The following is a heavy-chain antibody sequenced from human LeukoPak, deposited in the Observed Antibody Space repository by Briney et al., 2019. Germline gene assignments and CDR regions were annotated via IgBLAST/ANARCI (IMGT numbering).Heavy chain of an antibody. J-gene: IGHJ6*02. CDR2: ISSSGSTI. Sequence: GGSLRLSCAASGFTFSSYEMNWVRQAPGKGLECVSYISSSGSTIYYADSVKGRFTISRDNAKNSLYLQMNSLRAEDTAVYFCARDVLTEYYYYGLDVWGQGTTVAVSS. D-gene: IGHD3-9*01. CDR1: GFTFSSYE. CDR3: ARDVLTEYYYYGLDV. V-gene: IGHV3-48*03.